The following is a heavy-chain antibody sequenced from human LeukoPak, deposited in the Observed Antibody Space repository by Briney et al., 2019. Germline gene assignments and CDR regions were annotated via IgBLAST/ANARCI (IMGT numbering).Heavy chain of an antibody. V-gene: IGHV4-34*01. CDR1: GGSFSGYY. Sequence: KPSETLSLTCAVYGGSFSGYYWSWIRQPPGKGLEWIGEINHSGSTNYNPSLKSRVTISVDTSKNQFSLKLSSVTAEDTAVYYCAFGSGREGYLDVWGKGTTVTVSS. CDR3: AFGSGREGYLDV. J-gene: IGHJ6*03. D-gene: IGHD3-10*01. CDR2: INHSGST.